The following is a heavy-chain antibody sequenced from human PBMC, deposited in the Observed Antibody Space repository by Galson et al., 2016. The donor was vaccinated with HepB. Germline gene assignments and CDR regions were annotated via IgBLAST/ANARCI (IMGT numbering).Heavy chain of an antibody. CDR3: ARVANSFGP. CDR1: GFTFTSYD. Sequence: SVKVSCKASGFTFTSYDISWVRQTPGEGLEWLGRISAYNGNTNYAQNLQGRVTMTTDTSTSTAYMELRSLRSSDTAVYSCARVANSFGPWGQGTLVTVSS. CDR2: ISAYNGNT. D-gene: IGHD3-10*01. V-gene: IGHV1-18*01. J-gene: IGHJ5*02.